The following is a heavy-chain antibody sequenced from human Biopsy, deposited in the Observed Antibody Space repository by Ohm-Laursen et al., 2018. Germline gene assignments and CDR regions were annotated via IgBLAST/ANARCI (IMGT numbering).Heavy chain of an antibody. CDR2: IDSGGYT. CDR3: AKDRYNYTPIGGFSMDV. J-gene: IGHJ6*02. CDR1: GFTVSRNY. Sequence: GSLRLSCTASGFTVSRNYMTWVRQAPGKGLEWVSVIDSGGYTHYTDSVKGRFTISRDNSRDTLYLQMSSLRAEDTAVYYCAKDRYNYTPIGGFSMDVWGQGTTVTVSS. D-gene: IGHD5-18*01. V-gene: IGHV3-53*05.